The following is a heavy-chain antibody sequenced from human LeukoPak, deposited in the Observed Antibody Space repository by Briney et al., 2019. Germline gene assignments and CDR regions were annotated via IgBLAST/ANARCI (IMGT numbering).Heavy chain of an antibody. V-gene: IGHV3-30*04. Sequence: GGSLRLSCAASGFTLSSYAMHWVRHAPGKGLEWVAVISYDGSNKYYADSVKGRFTISRDNSKNTLYLQMNSLRAEDTAVYYCARDLSNYYYGSGLGYWGQGTLVTVSS. J-gene: IGHJ4*02. CDR2: ISYDGSNK. CDR1: GFTLSSYA. D-gene: IGHD3-10*01. CDR3: ARDLSNYYYGSGLGY.